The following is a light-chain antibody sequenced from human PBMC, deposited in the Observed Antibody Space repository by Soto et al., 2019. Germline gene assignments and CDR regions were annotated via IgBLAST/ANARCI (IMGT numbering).Light chain of an antibody. Sequence: ENVLTQSPGTLSLSPGDRATLFCRARQSLTSPYIAWYQQKPGQAPRLLIYDISSRATGIPDRFSGSVSGTDFTLTITRLEPEDFAVFYCQQYGSSEIIFGQGTRLEI. J-gene: IGKJ5*01. V-gene: IGKV3-20*01. CDR1: QSLTSPY. CDR2: DIS. CDR3: QQYGSSEII.